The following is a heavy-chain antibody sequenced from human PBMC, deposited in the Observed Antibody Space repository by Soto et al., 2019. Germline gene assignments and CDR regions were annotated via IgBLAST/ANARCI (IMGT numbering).Heavy chain of an antibody. CDR3: ARVHVDVPTEFDY. J-gene: IGHJ4*02. V-gene: IGHV1-3*01. D-gene: IGHD3-10*02. Sequence: GASVKVSSKASGYTLTSYGLHWVRQSPGQRLEWMGWINPGTANTKYSQNFQGRVTITRDTSASTAYMEVNSLSFEDTAVYYCARVHVDVPTEFDYWGQGTTVTVSS. CDR2: INPGTANT. CDR1: GYTLTSYG.